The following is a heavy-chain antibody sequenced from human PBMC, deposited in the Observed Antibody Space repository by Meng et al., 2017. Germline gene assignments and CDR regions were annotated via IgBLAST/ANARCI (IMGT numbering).Heavy chain of an antibody. CDR3: AHRSSAWAFDS. D-gene: IGHD7-27*01. CDR1: GFSLSTGGVG. J-gene: IGHJ4*02. CDR2: IYWDDDP. Sequence: QITLKESGPRLVKPTQTLTLTCNFYGFSLSTGGVGVGWIRQPPGKDLEWLALIYWDDDPRYSPSLKRRLSITKDTSKNQVFLTMTNMDPVDTATYYCAHRSSAWAFDSWGQGTLVTVSS. V-gene: IGHV2-5*02.